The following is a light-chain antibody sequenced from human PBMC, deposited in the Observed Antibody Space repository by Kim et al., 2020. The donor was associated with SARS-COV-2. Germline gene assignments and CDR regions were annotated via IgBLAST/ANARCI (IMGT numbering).Light chain of an antibody. CDR3: QQYDTWPPVT. J-gene: IGKJ4*01. CDR2: GAS. CDR1: QSVSSK. Sequence: EIVMTQSPATLSLSPGERVTLSCRASQSVSSKLAWYQQKPGQAPRLLIYGASTRATGTPARFSGSGSGTEFTLDISSLQSEDFAVYYCQQYDTWPPVTFGGGTKVDIK. V-gene: IGKV3-15*01.